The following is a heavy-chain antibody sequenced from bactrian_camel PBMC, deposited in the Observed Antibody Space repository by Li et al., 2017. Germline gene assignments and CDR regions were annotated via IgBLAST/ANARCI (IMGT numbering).Heavy chain of an antibody. V-gene: IGHV3S31*01. D-gene: IGHD4*01. CDR2: IYSPAGEK. Sequence: VQLVESGGGSVQVGGSLRLTCEFSAFASTRGFMGWHRGGLGSWREGVAAIYSPAGEKFYADSVKGRFIISQDAASKTLILQMNNLRPDDSAMYYCATMPGPPDMGWASANEYRYWGQGTQVTVS. J-gene: IGHJ4*01. CDR1: AFASTRGF. CDR3: ATMPGPPDMGWASANEYRY.